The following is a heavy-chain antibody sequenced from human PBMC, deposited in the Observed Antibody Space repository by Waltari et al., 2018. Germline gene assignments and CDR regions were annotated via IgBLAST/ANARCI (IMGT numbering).Heavy chain of an antibody. Sequence: QVQLVESGGGVVQPGRSLRLSCAASGFSFRNYAMHWVRQAPGKGLEWVAVISQGGSIKIYADSVKGRFTISRDNSKSTLYLQMDSLRGEDTAVYYCARDAIPGAPDYMDVWGTGTTVTISS. CDR3: ARDAIPGAPDYMDV. V-gene: IGHV3-30-3*01. CDR2: ISQGGSIK. CDR1: GFSFRNYA. J-gene: IGHJ6*03.